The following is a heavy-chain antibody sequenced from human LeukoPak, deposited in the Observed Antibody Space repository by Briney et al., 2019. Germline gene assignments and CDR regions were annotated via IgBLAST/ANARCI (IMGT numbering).Heavy chain of an antibody. Sequence: GGSLRLSCAASGFTFSSYAMSWVRQAPGKGLEWVSAISGSGGSTYYADSVKGRFTISRDNSKNTLYLQMNSLRAEDTAAYYCARPGDTYSITSSPYYFDYWGQGNLVTVSS. V-gene: IGHV3-23*01. J-gene: IGHJ4*02. CDR3: ARPGDTYSITSSPYYFDY. CDR2: ISGSGGST. D-gene: IGHD6-13*01. CDR1: GFTFSSYA.